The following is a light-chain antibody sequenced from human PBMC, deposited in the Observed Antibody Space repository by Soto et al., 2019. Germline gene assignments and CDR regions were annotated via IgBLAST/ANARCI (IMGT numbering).Light chain of an antibody. CDR1: QSISSW. J-gene: IGKJ1*01. CDR3: RQYISHSWT. CDR2: DAC. V-gene: IGKV1-5*01. Sequence: DIQMTQSPSTLSASVGDRVTITCRASQSISSWLAWCQQNLGKTPNVVIYDACRLESGVPSRFSDSGSGTEFPLTICRLQPVDFVTYYCRQYISHSWTFGQG.